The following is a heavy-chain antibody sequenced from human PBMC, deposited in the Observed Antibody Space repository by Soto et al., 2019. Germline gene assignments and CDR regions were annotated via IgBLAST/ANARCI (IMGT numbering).Heavy chain of an antibody. Sequence: ASVKVSCKASGYTFTSYDINWVRQATGQGLEWMGWMNPNSGNTGYAQKFQGRVTMTRNTSISTAYMELSSLRSEDTAVYYCARVGGTFPEDYYYYMDVWGKGTTVTV. V-gene: IGHV1-8*01. D-gene: IGHD1-7*01. CDR2: MNPNSGNT. CDR1: GYTFTSYD. J-gene: IGHJ6*03. CDR3: ARVGGTFPEDYYYYMDV.